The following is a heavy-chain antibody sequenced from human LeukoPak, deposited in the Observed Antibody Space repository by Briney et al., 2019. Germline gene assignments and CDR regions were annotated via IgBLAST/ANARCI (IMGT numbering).Heavy chain of an antibody. CDR2: IDWSGAAS. J-gene: IGHJ4*02. D-gene: IGHD2-21*02. V-gene: IGHV3-20*04. CDR1: GLSNADYG. CDR3: ARDLSATWYSLGY. Sequence: GSGGSLRLSCVGAGLSNADYGMSWVRQVPGKGLEWVSGIDWSGAASEYADSVKGRFTISRDNAKNSLYLQMNTLRPEDTGVYYCARDLSATWYSLGYWGQRTLVTVSS.